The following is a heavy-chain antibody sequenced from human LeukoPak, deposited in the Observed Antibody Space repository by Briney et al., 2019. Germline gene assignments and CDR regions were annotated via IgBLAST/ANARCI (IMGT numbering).Heavy chain of an antibody. Sequence: PSETLSLTCTVSGGSFSSYYWSWIRQPPGKGLEWIGYIYYSGSTNYNPSLKSRVTISVDTSKNHFSRKLSSVTAADTAVYYCARVRSGPRLWSPYYFDYWGQGTLVTVSS. D-gene: IGHD3-16*01. CDR1: GGSFSSYY. CDR3: ARVRSGPRLWSPYYFDY. J-gene: IGHJ4*01. V-gene: IGHV4-59*01. CDR2: IYYSGST.